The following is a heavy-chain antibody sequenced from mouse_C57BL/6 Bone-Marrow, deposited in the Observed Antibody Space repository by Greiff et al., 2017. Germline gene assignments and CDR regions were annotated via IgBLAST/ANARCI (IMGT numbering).Heavy chain of an antibody. CDR1: GYTFTSYW. CDR2: IYPSDSET. CDR3: ARGDYYGSSYLAWFAY. Sequence: QVQLQQSGAELVRPGSSVKLSCKASGYTFTSYWMDWVKQRPGQGLEWIGNIYPSDSETHYNQKFKDKATLTVDKSSSTAYMQLSSLTSEDSAVYYCARGDYYGSSYLAWFAYWGQGTLVTVSA. D-gene: IGHD1-1*01. V-gene: IGHV1-61*01. J-gene: IGHJ3*01.